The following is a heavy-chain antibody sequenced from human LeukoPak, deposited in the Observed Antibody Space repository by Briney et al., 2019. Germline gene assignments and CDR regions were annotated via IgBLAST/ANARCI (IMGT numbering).Heavy chain of an antibody. CDR3: AKTWGVTMIVVVTDAFDI. CDR2: ISGSGGST. J-gene: IGHJ3*02. CDR1: GFTFSSYA. D-gene: IGHD3-22*01. V-gene: IGHV3-23*01. Sequence: GGSLRLSCAASGFTFSSYAMSWVRQAPGKGLEWVSAISGSGGSTYYADSVKGRFTISRDNSKNTLYLQMNSLRAEDTAVYYCAKTWGVTMIVVVTDAFDIWGQGTMVTVSS.